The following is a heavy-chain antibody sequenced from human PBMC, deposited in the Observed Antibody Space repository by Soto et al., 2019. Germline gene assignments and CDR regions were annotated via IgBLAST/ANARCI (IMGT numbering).Heavy chain of an antibody. J-gene: IGHJ3*02. CDR3: ARGGITIFGVVISGDAFDI. CDR2: IYYSGST. D-gene: IGHD3-3*01. CDR1: GGSISSSSYY. V-gene: IGHV4-39*01. Sequence: SETLSLTCTVSGGSISSSSYYWGWIRQPPGKGLEWIGSIYYSGSTYYNPSLKSRVTISVDTSKNRFSLKLSSVTAADTAVYYCARGGITIFGVVISGDAFDIWGQGTMVTVSS.